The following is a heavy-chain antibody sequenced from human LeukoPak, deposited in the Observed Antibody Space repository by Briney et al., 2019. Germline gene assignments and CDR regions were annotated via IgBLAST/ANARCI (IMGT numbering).Heavy chain of an antibody. D-gene: IGHD2-21*02. CDR3: ATSPTGDSPGY. CDR1: GGTFSSYA. J-gene: IGHJ4*02. CDR2: IIPIFGTA. Sequence: GASVKVSCKASGGTFSSYAISWVRQAPGQGLEWMGGIIPIFGTANYAQKFQGRVTITADESTSSAYMELSSLRSEDTAVYYCATSPTGDSPGYWGQGTLVTVSS. V-gene: IGHV1-69*13.